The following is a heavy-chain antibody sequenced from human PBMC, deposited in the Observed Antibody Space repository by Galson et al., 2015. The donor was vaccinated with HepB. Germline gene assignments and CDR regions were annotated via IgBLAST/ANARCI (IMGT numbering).Heavy chain of an antibody. D-gene: IGHD5-18*01. CDR2: INPNSGGT. Sequence: SVKVSCKASGYTFTGYYMHWVRQAPGQGLEWMGWINPNSGGTNYAQKFQGWVTMTRDTSISTAYMELSRLRSDDTAVYYCARAQIQLWFNWFDPWGQGTLVTVSS. J-gene: IGHJ5*02. CDR3: ARAQIQLWFNWFDP. V-gene: IGHV1-2*04. CDR1: GYTFTGYY.